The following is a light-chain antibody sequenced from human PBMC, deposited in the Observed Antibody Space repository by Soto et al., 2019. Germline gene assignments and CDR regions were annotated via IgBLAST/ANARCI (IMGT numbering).Light chain of an antibody. Sequence: EIVLTQSPGTLSLSPGERATLSCRASQSVSSSYLAWYQQKPGQAPRLLIYGASSRATGIPGRFSGSGSGKDFTLPISRLEPAELAVYYCQQYCRSPFTFGPVTKVHIK. V-gene: IGKV3-20*01. J-gene: IGKJ3*01. CDR1: QSVSSSY. CDR3: QQYCRSPFT. CDR2: GAS.